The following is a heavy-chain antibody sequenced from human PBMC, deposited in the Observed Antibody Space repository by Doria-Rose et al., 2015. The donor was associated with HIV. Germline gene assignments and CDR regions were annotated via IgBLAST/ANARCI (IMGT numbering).Heavy chain of an antibody. V-gene: IGHV4-4*09. CDR1: GGSISSYY. Sequence: QVQLQESGPGLVKPAETLSLTCTVSGGSISSYYWNWIRQPPGKGLEWIGYIYGRGTTHSNPPPKSRVTLSRDTSKTQFPRKLGSVTAADTAVYYCARFRPSRGIYYSLDVWGKGTTVTVSS. J-gene: IGHJ6*03. CDR2: IYGRGTT. D-gene: IGHD3-10*01. CDR3: ARFRPSRGIYYSLDV.